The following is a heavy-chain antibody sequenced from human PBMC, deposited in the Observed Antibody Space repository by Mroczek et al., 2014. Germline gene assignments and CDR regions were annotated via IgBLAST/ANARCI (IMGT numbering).Heavy chain of an antibody. Sequence: QVQLVQSGGGVVQPGRSLRLSCAASGFTFSSYGMHWVRQAPGKGLEWVAVISYDGSNKYYADSVKGRFTISRDNSKNTLYLQMNSLRAEDTAVYYCAKDVQELLPYFDYWGQGTLVHRLL. CDR1: GFTFSSYG. J-gene: IGHJ4*02. V-gene: IGHV3-30*18. CDR2: ISYDGSNK. CDR3: AKDVQELLPYFDY. D-gene: IGHD1-26*01.